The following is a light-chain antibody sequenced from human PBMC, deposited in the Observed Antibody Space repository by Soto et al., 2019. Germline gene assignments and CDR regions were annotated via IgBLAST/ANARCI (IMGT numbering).Light chain of an antibody. Sequence: EIVLTQSPGTLSLSPGERATLSCRASQSVSTCCLAWYQQKPGQAPRLLIYGASNMATGIPDRFSGSGSGTDFTLTISRLEPEDFAVYYCQHYVSSPPLYFFGQGTKLEIK. V-gene: IGKV3-20*01. CDR2: GAS. CDR3: QHYVSSPPLYF. CDR1: QSVSTCC. J-gene: IGKJ2*01.